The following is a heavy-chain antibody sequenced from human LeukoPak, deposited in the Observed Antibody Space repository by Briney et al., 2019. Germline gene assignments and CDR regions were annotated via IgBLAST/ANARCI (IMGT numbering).Heavy chain of an antibody. Sequence: PGGSLRLSCAVSGFTFSHAWMRWVRQAPGKGLEWVGRIKSKTDGETTDYAAPVKGRFTISRDDSKDKLYLQMNSLKTEDTSVYYCAIVPPRDDGSPYFPDYWGQGTLVTVSS. CDR3: AIVPPRDDGSPYFPDY. V-gene: IGHV3-15*01. J-gene: IGHJ4*02. CDR2: IKSKTDGETT. D-gene: IGHD3-22*01. CDR1: GFTFSHAW.